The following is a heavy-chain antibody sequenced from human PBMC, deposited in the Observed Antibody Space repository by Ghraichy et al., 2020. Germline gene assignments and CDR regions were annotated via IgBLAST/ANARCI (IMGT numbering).Heavy chain of an antibody. V-gene: IGHV3-23*01. Sequence: GGSLRLSCAASQFTFSTYGMSWVRQAPGKGPEWVSGISHRGDITYYADSVKGRFTISRDNSKNTLYLQMNSLRAEDTAVYFCASRGTVWGQGTTVTGSS. CDR3: ASRGTV. CDR2: ISHRGDIT. J-gene: IGHJ6*02. D-gene: IGHD3-10*01. CDR1: QFTFSTYG.